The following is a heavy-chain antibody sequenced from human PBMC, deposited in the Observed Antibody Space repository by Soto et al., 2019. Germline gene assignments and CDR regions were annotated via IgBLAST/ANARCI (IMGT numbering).Heavy chain of an antibody. CDR1: GGSFSGYY. J-gene: IGHJ6*03. D-gene: IGHD3-3*01. CDR3: ARGGSGYYVGYYYYYYMDV. V-gene: IGHV4-34*01. CDR2: INHSGST. Sequence: SETLSLTCAVYGGSFSGYYWSWIRQPPGKGLEWIGEINHSGSTNYNPYLKSRVTISVDTSKNQFSLKLSSVTAADTAVFYCARGGSGYYVGYYYYYYMDVWGKGTTVTVSS.